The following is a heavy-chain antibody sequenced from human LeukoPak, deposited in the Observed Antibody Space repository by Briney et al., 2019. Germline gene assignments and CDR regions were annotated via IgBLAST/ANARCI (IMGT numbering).Heavy chain of an antibody. D-gene: IGHD3-9*01. CDR3: ARNLYDFLTGFDS. CDR1: GFTFSSYA. CDR2: IRSSSSII. V-gene: IGHV3-48*02. Sequence: GGSLRLSCAASGFTFSSYAMNWVRQSPGKGLEWVSYIRSSSSIIHYADSVKGRFTISRDNAKSSLYLQMNSLRDEDTAVYYCARNLYDFLTGFDSWGQGTLVTVSS. J-gene: IGHJ4*02.